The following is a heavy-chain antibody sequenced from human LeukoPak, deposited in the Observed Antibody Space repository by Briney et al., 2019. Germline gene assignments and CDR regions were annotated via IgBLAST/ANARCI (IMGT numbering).Heavy chain of an antibody. D-gene: IGHD4-17*01. Sequence: GGSLRLSCAASGFTFSSYAMSWVRQAPGKGLEWVANIKQDGSEKNYVDSLKGRFTISRDNAKNSLYLQMNSLRAEDTAVYYCGRDLPTVTSIDYWGQGTLVTVSS. CDR1: GFTFSSYA. V-gene: IGHV3-7*01. CDR3: GRDLPTVTSIDY. CDR2: IKQDGSEK. J-gene: IGHJ4*02.